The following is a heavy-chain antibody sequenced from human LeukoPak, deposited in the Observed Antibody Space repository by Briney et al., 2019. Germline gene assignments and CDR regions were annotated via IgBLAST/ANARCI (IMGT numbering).Heavy chain of an antibody. CDR1: GFTFSSYA. J-gene: IGHJ4*02. CDR3: ANEADSSSWSTEGY. Sequence: GGSLLLSCAASGFTFSSYAMSWVRQAPGKGLEWVSAISGSGGSTYYADSVKGRFTISRDNSKNTLYLQMNSLRAEDTAVYYCANEADSSSWSTEGYWGQGTLVTVSS. V-gene: IGHV3-23*01. CDR2: ISGSGGST. D-gene: IGHD6-13*01.